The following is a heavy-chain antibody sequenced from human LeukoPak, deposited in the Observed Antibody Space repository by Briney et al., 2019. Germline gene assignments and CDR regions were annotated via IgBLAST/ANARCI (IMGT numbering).Heavy chain of an antibody. V-gene: IGHV4-59*08. J-gene: IGHJ6*02. Sequence: SETLSLTCTVSGGSISSYYWSWIRQPPGKGLEWIGYIYYSGSTNYNPSLKSRVTISVDTSKNQFSLKLSSVTAADTAVYYCARQGDDWLLGPYTSMDVGGQGTTVTVPS. D-gene: IGHD3-9*01. CDR2: IYYSGST. CDR1: GGSISSYY. CDR3: ARQGDDWLLGPYTSMDV.